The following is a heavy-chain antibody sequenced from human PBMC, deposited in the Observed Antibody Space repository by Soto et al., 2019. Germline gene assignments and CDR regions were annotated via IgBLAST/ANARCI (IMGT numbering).Heavy chain of an antibody. CDR3: ASYARYGDYSLYYFDY. V-gene: IGHV1-24*01. CDR2: FDPEDGET. Sequence: ASVKVSCKVSGYTLTELSMHWVRRAPGKGLEWMGGFDPEDGETIYAQKFQGRVTMTEDTSTDTAYMELSSLRSEDTAVYYCASYARYGDYSLYYFDYWGQGTLVTVSS. J-gene: IGHJ4*02. CDR1: GYTLTELS. D-gene: IGHD4-17*01.